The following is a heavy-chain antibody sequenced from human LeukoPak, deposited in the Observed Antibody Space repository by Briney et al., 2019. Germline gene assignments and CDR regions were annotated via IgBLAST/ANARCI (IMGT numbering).Heavy chain of an antibody. V-gene: IGHV3-7*01. CDR3: AKDSYSKGDF. CDR1: GFTFSYHW. D-gene: IGHD6-13*01. Sequence: PGGSLRLSCVASGFTFSYHWMTWVRQAPGKGLEWVANIKNDGAVKNYVDSVKGRFTISRDNAKNSLYLQMNSLRAEDTAVYYCAKDSYSKGDFWGQGVLVTVSS. CDR2: IKNDGAVK. J-gene: IGHJ4*02.